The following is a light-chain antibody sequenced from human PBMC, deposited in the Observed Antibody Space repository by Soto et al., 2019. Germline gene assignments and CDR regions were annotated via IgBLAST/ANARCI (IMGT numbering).Light chain of an antibody. CDR1: ALPKQY. CDR3: QSADSSRYV. CDR2: KDS. Sequence: SYELTQPPSVSVSPGQTARITCSGDALPKQYAYWYQQKPGQAPVLVIYKDSERPSGIPERFSGSSSGTTVTLTISGVQAEDEADYYCQSADSSRYVFGTATKLTVL. J-gene: IGLJ1*01. V-gene: IGLV3-25*03.